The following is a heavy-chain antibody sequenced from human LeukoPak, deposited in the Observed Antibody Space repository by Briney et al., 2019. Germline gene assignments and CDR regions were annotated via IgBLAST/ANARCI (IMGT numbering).Heavy chain of an antibody. J-gene: IGHJ4*02. V-gene: IGHV4-34*01. CDR1: GGSFSGYY. Sequence: SETLSLTCAVYGGSFSGYYWSWIRQPPGKGLEWIGEINHSGSTNYNPSLKSRVTISVDTSKSQFSLKLSSVTAADTAVYYCASANGSGKTYRIDYWGQGTLVTVSS. CDR3: ASANGSGKTYRIDY. CDR2: INHSGST. D-gene: IGHD3-10*01.